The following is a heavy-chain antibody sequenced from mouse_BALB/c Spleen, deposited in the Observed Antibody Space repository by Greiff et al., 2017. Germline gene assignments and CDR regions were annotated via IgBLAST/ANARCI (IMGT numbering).Heavy chain of an antibody. Sequence: QVQLQQSGAELMKPGASVKISCKATGYTFSSYWIEWVKQRPGHGLEWIGEILPGSGSTNYNEKFKGKATFTADTSSNTAYMQLSSLTSEDSAVYYCARYGQLGDGFAYWGQGTLVTVSA. CDR3: ARYGQLGDGFAY. D-gene: IGHD3-1*01. V-gene: IGHV1-9*01. J-gene: IGHJ3*01. CDR2: ILPGSGST. CDR1: GYTFSSYW.